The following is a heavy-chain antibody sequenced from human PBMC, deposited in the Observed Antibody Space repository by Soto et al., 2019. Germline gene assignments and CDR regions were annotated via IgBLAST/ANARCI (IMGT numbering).Heavy chain of an antibody. V-gene: IGHV3-21*01. J-gene: IGHJ4*02. CDR2: ISSSSNYK. CDR3: ARDPSPYDFWSGYSVWGLDY. Sequence: EVQLVESGGGLVKPGGSLRLSCAASGFTFSSYMMNWVRQAPGKGLEWVSSISSSSNYKYYAASVKGRFTISRDNAKNALYLQTNSLRAENTVVYYCARDPSPYDFWSGYSVWGLDYWGQGTLVTVSS. D-gene: IGHD3-3*01. CDR1: GFTFSSYM.